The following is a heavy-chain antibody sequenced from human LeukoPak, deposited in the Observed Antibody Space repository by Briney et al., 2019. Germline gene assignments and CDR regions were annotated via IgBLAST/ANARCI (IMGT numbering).Heavy chain of an antibody. Sequence: GGSLRLSCAASGFTFSSYSMNWVRQAPGEGLEWISYISSNSLIYYGDSVKGRCTISRDNAKNSLTLQMNSLRAEDTAVYYCARAGDPSVGGTRHFDHWGQGILVTVSS. CDR1: GFTFSSYS. D-gene: IGHD1-1*01. J-gene: IGHJ4*02. CDR2: ISSNSLI. CDR3: ARAGDPSVGGTRHFDH. V-gene: IGHV3-48*01.